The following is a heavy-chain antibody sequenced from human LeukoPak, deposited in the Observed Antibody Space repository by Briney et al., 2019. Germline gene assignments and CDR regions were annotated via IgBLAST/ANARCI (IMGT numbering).Heavy chain of an antibody. CDR3: ARFAERVDTAMAAPYYFDY. J-gene: IGHJ4*02. CDR1: GGSFSGYY. Sequence: SETLSLTCAVYGGSFSGYYWSWIRQPPGKGLEWIGEINHSGSTNYNPSLKSRVTISVDTSKNQFSLKLSSVTAADTAVYYCARFAERVDTAMAAPYYFDYWGQGTLVTVSS. CDR2: INHSGST. V-gene: IGHV4-34*01. D-gene: IGHD5-18*01.